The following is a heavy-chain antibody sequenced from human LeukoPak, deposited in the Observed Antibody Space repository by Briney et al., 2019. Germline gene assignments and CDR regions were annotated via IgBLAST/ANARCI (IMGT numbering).Heavy chain of an antibody. Sequence: GRSLRLSCAASGFTFDDYAMHWVRQPPGKGLEWVSGISGSGGSVYYAESVEGRFTFSRDNSKNILYLEMNSLTAEDTAVYYCAKDKVTGAGGQDAFDVWGQGTKVTVSS. CDR3: AKDKVTGAGGQDAFDV. D-gene: IGHD6-13*01. J-gene: IGHJ3*01. CDR2: ISGSGGSV. CDR1: GFTFDDYA. V-gene: IGHV3-23*01.